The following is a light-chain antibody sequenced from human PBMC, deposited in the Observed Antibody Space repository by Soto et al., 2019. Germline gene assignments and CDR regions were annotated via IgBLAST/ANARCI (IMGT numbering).Light chain of an antibody. V-gene: IGKV1-5*03. CDR1: RSVSSW. Sequence: DIQMTQSPSTLSASVGDRVIITCRAGRSVSSWLAWYQQKPGKAPKLLIYKASTLESGVPSRFSGSGSGTEFTLTISSLQPDDFATYYCQQYGNYWTFGQGTTVEI. J-gene: IGKJ1*01. CDR2: KAS. CDR3: QQYGNYWT.